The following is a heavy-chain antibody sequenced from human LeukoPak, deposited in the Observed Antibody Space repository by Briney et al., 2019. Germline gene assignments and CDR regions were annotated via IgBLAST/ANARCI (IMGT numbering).Heavy chain of an antibody. J-gene: IGHJ4*02. CDR3: ARDSGYGGNSIDY. CDR2: INPNSGGI. Sequence: GGLVEVSCKASGYTFTGYYMHWVRQAPGQGLEWMGWINPNSGGINHAQKFQGRVTMTRDTSISAAYMELSRLRSDDTAVYYCARDSGYGGNSIDYWGQGTLVTVSS. V-gene: IGHV1-2*02. CDR1: GYTFTGYY. D-gene: IGHD4-23*01.